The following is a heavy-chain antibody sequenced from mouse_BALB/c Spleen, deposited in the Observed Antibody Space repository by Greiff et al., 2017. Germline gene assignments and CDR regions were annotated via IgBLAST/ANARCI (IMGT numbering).Heavy chain of an antibody. J-gene: IGHJ3*01. V-gene: IGHV5-6-2*01. CDR2: INSNGGST. Sequence: EVQLVESGGGLVKLGGSLKLSCAASGFTFSSYYMSWVRQTPEKRLELVAAINSNGGSTYYPDTVKGRFTISRDNAKNTLYLQMSSLKSEDTALYYCARRSWDAWFAYWGQGTLVTVSA. CDR1: GFTFSSYY. D-gene: IGHD4-1*01. CDR3: ARRSWDAWFAY.